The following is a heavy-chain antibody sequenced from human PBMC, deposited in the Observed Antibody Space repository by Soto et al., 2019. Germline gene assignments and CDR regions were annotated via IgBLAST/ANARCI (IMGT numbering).Heavy chain of an antibody. CDR2: ISYNGSNK. D-gene: IGHD6-6*01. CDR1: VFTFINYG. CDR3: ARSDSSSAY. J-gene: IGHJ4*02. V-gene: IGHV3-30*03. Sequence: GWSLRLSCAASVFTFINYGMNWVRQAPGKGLEWVAFISYNGSNKYYADSVKGRFTIFRDNSKNTLYLQMNGLRVEDTSVDYCARSDSSSAYWGQGTLVTVSS.